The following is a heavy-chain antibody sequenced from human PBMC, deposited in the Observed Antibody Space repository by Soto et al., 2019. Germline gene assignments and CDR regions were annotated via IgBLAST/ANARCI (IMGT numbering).Heavy chain of an antibody. Sequence: PSAPLSLTCAVSGGSISSGGYSWSWIRQPPGKGLEWIGYIFHIGSTYYNPSLKSRVAISVDTSKNQFSLKLSSVTAADTAVYYWAGQYSFGSYGMDVWGQGTTVTVSS. D-gene: IGHD5-18*01. CDR1: GGSISSGGYS. CDR3: AGQYSFGSYGMDV. J-gene: IGHJ6*02. V-gene: IGHV4-30-2*01. CDR2: IFHIGST.